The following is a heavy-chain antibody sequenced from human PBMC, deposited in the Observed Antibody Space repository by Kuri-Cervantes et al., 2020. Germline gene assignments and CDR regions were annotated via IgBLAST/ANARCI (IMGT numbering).Heavy chain of an antibody. CDR1: GFTFDDYG. D-gene: IGHD3-22*01. CDR2: INWNGGST. J-gene: IGHJ4*02. CDR3: AKRGARYYDSSRGYFDY. V-gene: IGHV3-20*04. Sequence: GGSLRLSCAASGFTFDDYGMSWVRQAPGKGLEWVSGINWNGGSTGYADSVKGRFTISRDNSKNTLYLQMNSLRAEDTAVYYCAKRGARYYDSSRGYFDYWGQGTLATVSS.